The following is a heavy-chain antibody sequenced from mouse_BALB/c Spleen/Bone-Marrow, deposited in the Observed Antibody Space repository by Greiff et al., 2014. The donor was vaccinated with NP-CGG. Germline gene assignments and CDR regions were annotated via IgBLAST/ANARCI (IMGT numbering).Heavy chain of an antibody. CDR2: ISTYSGNT. J-gene: IGHJ4*01. V-gene: IGHV1-67*01. CDR1: GYTFTDYA. D-gene: IGHD3-2*01. Sequence: QDQLQQSGPELVRPGVSVKISCKGSGYTFTDYAMHWVKQSHAKSLEWIGVISTYSGNTNYNQKFKGKATMTVDKSSSTAYMELARLTSEDSAIYYCARPRQLGLAFYAMDYWGQGTSVTVSS. CDR3: ARPRQLGLAFYAMDY.